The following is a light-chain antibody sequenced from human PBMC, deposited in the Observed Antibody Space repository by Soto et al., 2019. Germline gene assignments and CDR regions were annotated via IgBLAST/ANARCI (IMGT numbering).Light chain of an antibody. CDR2: GAT. CDR1: QSFSIL. Sequence: EIVMTQSPATLSVAPGERATLSFRASQSFSILLAWYQQKPGQAPRLLIHGATTRATGIPARFSGSGSGTEFTLTISSLQSEDFAVYYCQQYNNWPRTFGQGTTGDIK. CDR3: QQYNNWPRT. J-gene: IGKJ1*01. V-gene: IGKV3-15*01.